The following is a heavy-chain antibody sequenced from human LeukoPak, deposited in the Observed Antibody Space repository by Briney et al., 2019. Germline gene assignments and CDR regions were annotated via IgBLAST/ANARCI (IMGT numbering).Heavy chain of an antibody. Sequence: PGGSLRLSCAASGFTFDDYAMHWVRQAPGKGLEWVSGISWNSGSIGYADSVKGRFTISGDNAKNSLYLQMNSLRAEDMALYYCAKGSDYGDYYFDYWGQGTLVTVSS. CDR1: GFTFDDYA. J-gene: IGHJ4*02. D-gene: IGHD4-17*01. V-gene: IGHV3-9*03. CDR3: AKGSDYGDYYFDY. CDR2: ISWNSGSI.